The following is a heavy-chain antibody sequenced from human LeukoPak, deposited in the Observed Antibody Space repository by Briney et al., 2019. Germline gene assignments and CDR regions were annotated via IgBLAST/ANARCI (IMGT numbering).Heavy chain of an antibody. D-gene: IGHD6-13*01. CDR1: GYTFTSYD. V-gene: IGHV1-18*01. CDR2: ISPYNGNT. J-gene: IGHJ4*02. Sequence: GASVKVSCKASGYTFTSYDINWVRQAPGQGLEWMGWISPYNGNTYYAQKFQDRVTMTTDTSTTTAYMELRSLRSDDTAVYYCARNMKGNVIAVAGPHEDWGQGTLVTVSS. CDR3: ARNMKGNVIAVAGPHED.